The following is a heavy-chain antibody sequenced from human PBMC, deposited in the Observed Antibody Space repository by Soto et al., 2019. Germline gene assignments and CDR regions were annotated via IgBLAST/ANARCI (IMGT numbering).Heavy chain of an antibody. CDR3: ARGPTSGYCPNGVCYHLGWYFDL. J-gene: IGHJ2*01. V-gene: IGHV1-2*04. CDR1: GYTFTGYY. CDR2: INPNSGGT. Sequence: QVQLVQSGAEVKKPGASVKVSCKASGYTFTGYYMHWVRQAPGQGLEWMGWINPNSGGTNYAQKFQGWVTMTRDTSISTAYMELSRLRSDDTAVYYCARGPTSGYCPNGVCYHLGWYFDLWGRGTLVTVSS. D-gene: IGHD2-8*01.